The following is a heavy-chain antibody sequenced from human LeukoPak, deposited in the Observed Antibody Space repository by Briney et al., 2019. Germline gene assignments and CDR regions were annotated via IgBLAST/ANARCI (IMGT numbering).Heavy chain of an antibody. CDR3: ARGGYTIYRSRTPNMDV. V-gene: IGHV4-34*01. CDR1: GGSFSGYF. D-gene: IGHD3-3*01. J-gene: IGHJ6*03. Sequence: SETLSLICAVYGGSFSGYFWSWIRQPPGKGLEWIGEINHSSRSTNWNPSLKSRVTISLDTSKKQFSLKLNSVTAADTAVYYCARGGYTIYRSRTPNMDVWGKGTTVTVSS. CDR2: INHSSRST.